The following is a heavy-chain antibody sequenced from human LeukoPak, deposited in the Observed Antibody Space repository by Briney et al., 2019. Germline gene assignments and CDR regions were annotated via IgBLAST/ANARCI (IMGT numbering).Heavy chain of an antibody. V-gene: IGHV3-30*02. CDR1: GFSFSNYG. Sequence: GGSLRLSCAASGFSFSNYGMHWVRQAPGKGLERVAYIRYDGSQKYYGDSVKGRLTISRDNSKNTVYLQMNSLRDEDTAVYYCARDLLSLPHKYFDSWGQGTLVTVSS. CDR2: IRYDGSQK. J-gene: IGHJ4*02. CDR3: ARDLLSLPHKYFDS. D-gene: IGHD3-16*01.